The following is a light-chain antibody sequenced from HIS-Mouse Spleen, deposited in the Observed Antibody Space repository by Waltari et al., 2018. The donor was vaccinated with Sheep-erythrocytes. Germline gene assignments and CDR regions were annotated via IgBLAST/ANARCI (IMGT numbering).Light chain of an antibody. Sequence: QSALTQPASVSGSPGQSITLSCTGTSRAVGSYNLVSWYQQHPGKAPKLMIYEGSKRPSGVSNRFSGSKSGNTASLTISGLQAEDEADYYCCSYAGSSTPWVFGGGTKLTVL. CDR2: EGS. CDR1: SRAVGSYNL. J-gene: IGLJ3*02. CDR3: CSYAGSSTPWV. V-gene: IGLV2-23*01.